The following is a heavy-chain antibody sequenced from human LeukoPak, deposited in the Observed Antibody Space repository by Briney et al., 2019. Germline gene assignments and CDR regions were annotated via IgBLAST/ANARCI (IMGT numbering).Heavy chain of an antibody. CDR1: GFTFNTYS. V-gene: IGHV3-21*01. D-gene: IGHD3-16*02. CDR3: ARVVVISPYGLDV. Sequence: GGSLRPSCAASGFTFNTYSMTWVRQAPGKGLEWVPSISWTSDYIYYADSVKGRFTISRDNAKNSLYLQMNSLRAEDTAVYYCARVVVISPYGLDVWGQGTTVTVSS. CDR2: ISWTSDYI. J-gene: IGHJ6*02.